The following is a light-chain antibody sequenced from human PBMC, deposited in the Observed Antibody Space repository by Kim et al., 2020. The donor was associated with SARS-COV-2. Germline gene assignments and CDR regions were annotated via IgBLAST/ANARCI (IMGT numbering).Light chain of an antibody. CDR1: TTDH. Sequence: VSGSPGQSVTISCTGTTTDHVSWYQQYPGKAPKLMIYDVYKWPSGVSHRFSGSKSDNTASLTISGLQADDEAAYYCSSYTRTHTLLFGGGT. V-gene: IGLV2-14*02. CDR3: SSYTRTHTLL. CDR2: DVY. J-gene: IGLJ2*01.